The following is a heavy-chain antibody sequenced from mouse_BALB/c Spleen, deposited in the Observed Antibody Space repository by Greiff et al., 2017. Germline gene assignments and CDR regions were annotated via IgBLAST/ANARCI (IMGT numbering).Heavy chain of an antibody. CDR2: IYPGNVNT. D-gene: IGHD2-14*01. CDR1: GYTFTSYY. J-gene: IGHJ3*01. Sequence: VQLQQSGPELVKPGASVRISCKASGYTFTSYYIHWVKQRPGQGLEWIGWIYPGNVNTKYNEKFKGKATLTADKSSSTAYMQLSSLTSEDSAVYFCARPYYRYDGFAYWGQGTLVTVSA. CDR3: ARPYYRYDGFAY. V-gene: IGHV1S56*01.